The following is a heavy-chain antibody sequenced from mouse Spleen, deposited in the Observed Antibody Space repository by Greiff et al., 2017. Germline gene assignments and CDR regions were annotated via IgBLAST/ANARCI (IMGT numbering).Heavy chain of an antibody. D-gene: IGHD2-14*01. CDR2: INPNNGGT. J-gene: IGHJ1*01. CDR3: ARTGQYRSYWYFDV. CDR1: GYTFTDYN. Sequence: VQLQQSGPELVKPGASVKMSCKASGYTFTDYNMHWVKQSHGKSLEWIGYINPNNGGTSYNQKFKGKATLTVNKSSSTAYMELRSLTSEDSAVYYGARTGQYRSYWYFDVWGAGTTVTVAS. V-gene: IGHV1-22*01.